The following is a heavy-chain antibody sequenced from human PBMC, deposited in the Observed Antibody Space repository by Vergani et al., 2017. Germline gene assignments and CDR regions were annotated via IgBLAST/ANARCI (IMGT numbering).Heavy chain of an antibody. CDR1: GFTFSSYA. Sequence: EVQLVESGGGLVQPGGSLRLSCAASGFTFSSYAMSWVRQAPGKGLEWVSAISGSGGSTYYADSVKGRFTISRDNSKNTLYLQMNSLRAEDTAVYYCAKAQYYDFWSGYYDYGMDVWGQGTTVTVSS. J-gene: IGHJ6*02. CDR2: ISGSGGST. V-gene: IGHV3-23*04. CDR3: AKAQYYDFWSGYYDYGMDV. D-gene: IGHD3-3*01.